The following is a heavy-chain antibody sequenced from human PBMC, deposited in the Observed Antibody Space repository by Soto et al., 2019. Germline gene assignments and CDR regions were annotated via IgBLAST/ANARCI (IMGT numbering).Heavy chain of an antibody. J-gene: IGHJ6*02. CDR1: GYTFTSYG. V-gene: IGHV1-18*01. Sequence: ASVKVSCKASGYTFTSYGISWVRQAPGQGLEWMGWISAYNGNTNYAQKLQGRVTMTTDTSTSTAYMELRSLRSDDTAVYYCARYIAVACTGRYYYYGMAVWGQGTTVIGSS. CDR2: ISAYNGNT. CDR3: ARYIAVACTGRYYYYGMAV. D-gene: IGHD6-19*01.